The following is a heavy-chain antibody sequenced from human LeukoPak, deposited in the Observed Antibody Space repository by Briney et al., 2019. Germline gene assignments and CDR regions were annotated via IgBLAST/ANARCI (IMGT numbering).Heavy chain of an antibody. CDR2: VYYDGST. J-gene: IGHJ3*02. D-gene: IGHD6-19*01. CDR3: ARLPVAGPLSEGFDI. CDR1: GGSITTSIQY. V-gene: IGHV4-39*01. Sequence: SETLSLTCTASGGSITTSIQYWVWIRQPPGKGLEWIGSVYYDGSTYYHPSLKSRFTISVETSKNQFSLKMRSVTATDTAVYYCARLPVAGPLSEGFDIWGQGTLVTVSS.